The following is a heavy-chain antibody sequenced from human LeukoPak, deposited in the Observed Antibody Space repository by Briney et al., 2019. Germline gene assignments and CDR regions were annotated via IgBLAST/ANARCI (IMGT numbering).Heavy chain of an antibody. D-gene: IGHD3-10*01. Sequence: PSETLSLTCTVSGYYISSGYYWAWIRQPPGKGLQWIGGIYHSGSTYYNPSLKSQVTISVDTSKNQFSLKLSSVTAADTAVYYCARSLSAWFGEEGTNWFDPWGQGTLVTVSS. CDR3: ARSLSAWFGEEGTNWFDP. CDR2: IYHSGST. CDR1: GYYISSGYY. J-gene: IGHJ5*02. V-gene: IGHV4-38-2*02.